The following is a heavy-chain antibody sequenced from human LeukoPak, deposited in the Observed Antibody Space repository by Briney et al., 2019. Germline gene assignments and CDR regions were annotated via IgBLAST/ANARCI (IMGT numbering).Heavy chain of an antibody. D-gene: IGHD1-1*01. Sequence: PGGSLRLSCAASGFNFRNYWMHWVRQAPGKGLVWVSRINSDGSSTSYADSVKGRFTISRDNAGNTLYLQINSLRAEDTAVYYCATDEAATGRLDYWGQGTLVTDSS. CDR2: INSDGSST. V-gene: IGHV3-74*01. CDR1: GFNFRNYW. CDR3: ATDEAATGRLDY. J-gene: IGHJ4*02.